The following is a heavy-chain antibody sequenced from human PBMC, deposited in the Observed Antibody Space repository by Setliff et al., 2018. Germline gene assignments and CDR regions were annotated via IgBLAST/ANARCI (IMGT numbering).Heavy chain of an antibody. V-gene: IGHV1-69*05. Sequence: GASVKVSCKASGDTFSSYAINWVRQAPGQGLEWMGGIIPILGTANYAQKFQGRLTITTVGSTSTAYMELSSLRSEDTAVYYCARADYIRYFYMDAWGKGTTVTV. D-gene: IGHD4-4*01. CDR2: IIPILGTA. CDR3: ARADYIRYFYMDA. CDR1: GDTFSSYA. J-gene: IGHJ6*03.